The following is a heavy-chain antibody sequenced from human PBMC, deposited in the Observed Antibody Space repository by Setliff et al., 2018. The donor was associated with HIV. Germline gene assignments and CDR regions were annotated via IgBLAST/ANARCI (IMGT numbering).Heavy chain of an antibody. V-gene: IGHV4-59*08. CDR2: IYYSGST. D-gene: IGHD5-12*01. CDR3: ARTWWLRSNWFDP. CDR1: GGSISTYY. J-gene: IGHJ5*02. Sequence: LSLTCTVSGGSISTYYWSWIRQPPGKGLEWIGYIYYSGSTNYNPSLKSRVTISVDTSKNQFSLKLSSVTAADTAVYYCARTWWLRSNWFDPWGQGTLVTVSS.